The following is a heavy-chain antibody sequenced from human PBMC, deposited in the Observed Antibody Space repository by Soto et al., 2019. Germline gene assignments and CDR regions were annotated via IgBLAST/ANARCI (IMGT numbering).Heavy chain of an antibody. CDR2: INSDGSST. D-gene: IGHD3-16*01. V-gene: IGHV3-74*01. CDR1: GFTFSSYW. J-gene: IGHJ6*03. Sequence: GGSLRLSCAASGFTFSSYWMHWVRQAPGKGLVWVSRINSDGSSTSYADSVKGRFTISRDNAKNTLYLQMNSLRAEDTAVYYCARVGGSLDYYYYYYMDVWGKGTTVTVSS. CDR3: ARVGGSLDYYYYYYMDV.